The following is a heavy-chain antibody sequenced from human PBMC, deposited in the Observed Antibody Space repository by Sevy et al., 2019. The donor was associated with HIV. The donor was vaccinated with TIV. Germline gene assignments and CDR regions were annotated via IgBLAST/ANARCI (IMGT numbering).Heavy chain of an antibody. J-gene: IGHJ4*02. Sequence: GGSLRLSCVTSGFTFRTSGMHWVRQSPGKGLEWVAVISYDEAHKNYAHSVKGRFSISKDNSKNTWYLQMGSLRNEDTAVYYCAKDYSDGITMVRGAYRARGDYFDYWGQGTQVTVSS. CDR3: AKDYSDGITMVRGAYRARGDYFDY. CDR2: ISYDEAHK. D-gene: IGHD3-10*01. CDR1: GFTFRTSG. V-gene: IGHV3-30*18.